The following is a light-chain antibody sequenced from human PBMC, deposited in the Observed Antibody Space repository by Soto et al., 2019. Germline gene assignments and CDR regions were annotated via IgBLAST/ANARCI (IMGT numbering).Light chain of an antibody. J-gene: IGLJ1*01. CDR3: CSYAGTYIHYV. V-gene: IGLV2-11*01. CDR1: SSNVGGYNY. Sequence: QSALTQPRSVSGSPGQSVTISCTGTSSNVGGYNYVSWYQQHPGKAPKLMISDVTNRPSGVPDRFSGSKSGNTASLTISGLQTEDEADYYCCSYAGTYIHYVFGSGTKVTVL. CDR2: DVT.